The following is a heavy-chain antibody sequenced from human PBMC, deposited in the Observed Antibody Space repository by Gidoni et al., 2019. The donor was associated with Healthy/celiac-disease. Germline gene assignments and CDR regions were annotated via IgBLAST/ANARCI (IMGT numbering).Heavy chain of an antibody. CDR3: AKALLDCSGGSCYSSYGMDV. Sequence: QVQLVESGGGVVPPGRSLRLSCAASGFTFSSYGIPWVRPAPGKGLEGVAVISYDGSNKYYADSVKGRFTSSRDNSKNTLYLQMNSLRAEDTAVYYCAKALLDCSGGSCYSSYGMDVWGKGTTVTVSS. J-gene: IGHJ6*04. D-gene: IGHD2-15*01. CDR2: ISYDGSNK. V-gene: IGHV3-30*18. CDR1: GFTFSSYG.